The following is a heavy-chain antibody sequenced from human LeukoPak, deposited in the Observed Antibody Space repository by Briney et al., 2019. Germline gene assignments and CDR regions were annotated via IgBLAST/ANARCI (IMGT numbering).Heavy chain of an antibody. CDR3: SGQYSSSSVVDY. V-gene: IGHV3-74*01. D-gene: IGHD6-6*01. Sequence: GGSLRLSCAASGFTFSSYWMHWVRQAPGKGLVWVSRINSDGSSTSYADSVKGRFTISRDNAKNTLYLQMNGLRAEDTAIYYCSGQYSSSSVVDYWGQGTLVTVSS. J-gene: IGHJ4*02. CDR1: GFTFSSYW. CDR2: INSDGSST.